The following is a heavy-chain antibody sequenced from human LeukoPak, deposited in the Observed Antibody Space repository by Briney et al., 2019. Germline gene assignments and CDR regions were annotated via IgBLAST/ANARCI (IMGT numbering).Heavy chain of an antibody. D-gene: IGHD6-19*01. CDR2: INHSGST. CDR3: ARGNIEVAGTLGFDF. J-gene: IGHJ4*02. Sequence: SETLSLTCAVYGGSFSGYYWSWIRQPPGKGLEWIGEINHSGSTNYNPSLKSRVTISVDTSKNQFSLQLDSMTPEDTAVYYCARGNIEVAGTLGFDFWGQGTLVTVSS. V-gene: IGHV4-34*01. CDR1: GGSFSGYY.